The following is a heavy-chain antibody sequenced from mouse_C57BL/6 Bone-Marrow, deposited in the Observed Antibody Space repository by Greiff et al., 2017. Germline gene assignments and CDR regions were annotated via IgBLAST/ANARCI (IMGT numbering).Heavy chain of an antibody. CDR1: GFNFKDYY. D-gene: IGHD1-1*01. J-gene: IGHJ4*01. CDR3: TTRIYYYCSSYGDIDY. CDR2: IDPENGDT. V-gene: IGHV14-4*01. Sequence: VQLQQSGAELVRPGASVKLSCTASGFNFKDYYMHWVKQRPEQGLEWIGWIDPENGDTEYASKFQGTATLTADPSATKAYLKLSSLTSEDTAVYYSTTRIYYYCSSYGDIDYWGQGTSVTVSA.